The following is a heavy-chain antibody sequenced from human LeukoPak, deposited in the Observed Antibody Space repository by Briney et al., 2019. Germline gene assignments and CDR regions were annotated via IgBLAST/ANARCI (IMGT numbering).Heavy chain of an antibody. Sequence: GGPLSLSCAASGFTFSDYWMSWVRQAPGQGLEWVAKISQDGREQHFVDSVKGRFTISRDNAKNLLFLQMDSLRAEDTAVYYCAGGALDYWGPGTLVTVSS. CDR1: GFTFSDYW. CDR3: AGGALDY. CDR2: ISQDGREQ. J-gene: IGHJ4*02. V-gene: IGHV3-7*04.